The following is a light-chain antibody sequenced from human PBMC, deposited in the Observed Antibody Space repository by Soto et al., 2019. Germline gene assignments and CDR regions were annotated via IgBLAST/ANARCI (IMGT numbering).Light chain of an antibody. CDR2: EVI. J-gene: IGLJ7*01. CDR3: SSYVGSLVV. CDR1: SNDVGGYDY. V-gene: IGLV2-8*01. Sequence: QSALTQPPSASGSPGQSVTVSCTGTSNDVGGYDYVSWFQQHPGKAPKLMIYEVIKRPSGVPDRFSGSKSGNTASLTVSGLQAEDEADYYCSSYVGSLVVFGGGTQLTVL.